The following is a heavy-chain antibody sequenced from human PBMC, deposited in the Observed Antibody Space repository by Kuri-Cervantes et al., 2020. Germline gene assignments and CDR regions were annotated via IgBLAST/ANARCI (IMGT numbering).Heavy chain of an antibody. CDR3: ARADYGGYFDY. CDR1: GLSLTTSGVG. V-gene: IGHV2-70D*14. CDR2: IDWDDDK. D-gene: IGHD4-17*01. J-gene: IGHJ4*02. Sequence: SGPTLVKPTQTLTLTCTFSGLSLTTSGVGVGWIRQPPGKALEWLARIDWDDDKFYSTSLKTRLTISKDTSKNQVVLTMTNMDPVDTATYYCARADYGGYFDYWGQGTLVTVSS.